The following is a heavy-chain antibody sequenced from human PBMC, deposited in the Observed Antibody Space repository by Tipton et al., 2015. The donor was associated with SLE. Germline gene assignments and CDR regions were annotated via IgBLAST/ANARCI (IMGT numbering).Heavy chain of an antibody. V-gene: IGHV4-59*01. CDR2: IYYSGST. CDR1: GGSISTYY. D-gene: IGHD3-9*01. CDR3: ARVTTYYGILTGHYYYYMDV. J-gene: IGHJ6*03. Sequence: LRLSCSVSGGSISTYYWSWIRQPPGKGLEWIGYIYYSGSTNYSPSLKSRVTVSVDTSKNQFSLRLSSVTAADTAVDYCARVTTYYGILTGHYYYYMDVWGKGTTVTVSS.